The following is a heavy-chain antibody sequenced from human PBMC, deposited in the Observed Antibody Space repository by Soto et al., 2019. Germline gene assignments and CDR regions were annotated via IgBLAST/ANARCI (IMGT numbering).Heavy chain of an antibody. CDR2: MNQDGSEN. CDR3: ASQRIYYALDA. V-gene: IGHV3-7*05. D-gene: IGHD1-1*01. J-gene: IGHJ6*02. CDR1: GFTFGDFL. Sequence: EVQLVASVGALVQPGGSLRLSCTVSGFTFGDFLMTWVRQAPGKGLEWVANMNQDGSENYYVDSVRGRFAISRDNAKNSLFLQMNSLSAEDTALYYCASQRIYYALDAWGQGTTVTVSS.